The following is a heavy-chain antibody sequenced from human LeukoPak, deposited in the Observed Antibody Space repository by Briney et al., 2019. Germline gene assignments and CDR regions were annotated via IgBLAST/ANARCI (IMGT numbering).Heavy chain of an antibody. CDR2: INHSGST. CDR1: GGSFSGYY. Sequence: SETLSLTCAVYGGSFSGYYWSWIRQPPGKGLEWIGEINHSGSTYYNPSLKSRVTISVDTSKNQFSLKLTSVTAADTALYYCARRGYTYGYVDYWGQGTLVTVSS. CDR3: ARRGYTYGYVDY. D-gene: IGHD5-18*01. J-gene: IGHJ4*02. V-gene: IGHV4-34*01.